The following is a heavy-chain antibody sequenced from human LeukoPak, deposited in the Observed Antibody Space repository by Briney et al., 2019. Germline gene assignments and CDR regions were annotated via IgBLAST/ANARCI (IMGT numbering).Heavy chain of an antibody. CDR2: INSDGSSI. Sequence: GGSLRLSCAASGFTFSSYWIHWVRQVPGKGLVWVSRINSDGSSIIYADSVKGRFTISRDNAKNTLYLQMNSLRAEDTAVYHCARGGYCSGGNCYSPYYFDYWGQGTLVTVSS. D-gene: IGHD2-15*01. J-gene: IGHJ4*02. CDR3: ARGGYCSGGNCYSPYYFDY. V-gene: IGHV3-74*01. CDR1: GFTFSSYW.